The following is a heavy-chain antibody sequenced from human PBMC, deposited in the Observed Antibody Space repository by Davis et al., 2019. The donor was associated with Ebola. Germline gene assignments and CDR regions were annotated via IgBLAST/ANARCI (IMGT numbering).Heavy chain of an antibody. J-gene: IGHJ6*02. CDR3: VRQYSGYDMDFSYYGMDV. V-gene: IGHV3-74*01. Sequence: GESLKISFAAPCFPFRSYCLHWVRHAPPQRLASVSHLNSHVPSPSHADSAKGRFTISRDNAKHTLYLQMNSLRAEETAVYYCVRQYSGYDMDFSYYGMDVWGQGTTVTVS. CDR1: CFPFRSYC. D-gene: IGHD5-12*01. CDR2: LNSHVPSP.